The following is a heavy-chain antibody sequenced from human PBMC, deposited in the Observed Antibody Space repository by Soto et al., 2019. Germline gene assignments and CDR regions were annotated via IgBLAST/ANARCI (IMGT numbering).Heavy chain of an antibody. CDR1: GYSFTSYW. J-gene: IGHJ2*01. CDR2: IYPGDSDT. CDR3: ARRGFFYGSGDHQDLHSFPTRRSSDL. Sequence: GESLKISCKGSGYSFTSYWIGWVRQMPGKGLEWMGIIYPGDSDTRYSPSFQGQVTISADKSISTAYLQWSSLKASDTAMYYCARRGFFYGSGDHQDLHSFPTRRSSDL. V-gene: IGHV5-51*01. D-gene: IGHD3-22*01.